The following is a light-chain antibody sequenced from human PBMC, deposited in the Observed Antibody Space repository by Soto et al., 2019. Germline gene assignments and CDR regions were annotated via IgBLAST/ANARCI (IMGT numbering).Light chain of an antibody. CDR1: SSDVGGYNH. J-gene: IGLJ2*01. CDR3: CSYTSLITVV. CDR2: SVS. V-gene: IGLV2-14*01. Sequence: QSALTQPASVSGSPGQSITISCTGTSSDVGGYNHVSWYQHSPGKAPKLILFSVSDRPSGVSHSFSGSKSGNTASLTISGLKAEDEADYYCCSYTSLITVVFGGGTKLTVL.